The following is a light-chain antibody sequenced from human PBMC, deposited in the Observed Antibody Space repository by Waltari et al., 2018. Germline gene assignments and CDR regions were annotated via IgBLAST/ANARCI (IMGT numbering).Light chain of an antibody. CDR1: QGINSW. CDR3: QQAASFPLT. J-gene: IGKJ4*01. V-gene: IGKV1-12*01. Sequence: IQMTQSPSSVSASVGDRVTVTCRASQGINSWLAWYQQKPGRAPKLLIYGASSLQSGVPSRLSGRGSGTDFTLTISSLQPDDFATYYCQQAASFPLTFGGGTKVEIK. CDR2: GAS.